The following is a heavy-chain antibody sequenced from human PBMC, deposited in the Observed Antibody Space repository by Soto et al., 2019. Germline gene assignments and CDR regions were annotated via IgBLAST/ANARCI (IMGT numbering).Heavy chain of an antibody. J-gene: IGHJ4*02. Sequence: PGGSLRLSCAASGFTFSSYGMHWVRQAPGKGLEWVAVISYDGSNKYYADSVKGRFTISRDNSKNTLYLQMNSLRAEDTAVYYCAKDPAVASWELAYLDDWGQGTLVTVSS. CDR2: ISYDGSNK. CDR3: AKDPAVASWELAYLDD. CDR1: GFTFSSYG. D-gene: IGHD1-26*01. V-gene: IGHV3-30*18.